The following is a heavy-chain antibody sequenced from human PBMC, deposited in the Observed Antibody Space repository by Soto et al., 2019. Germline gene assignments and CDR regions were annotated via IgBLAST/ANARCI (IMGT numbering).Heavy chain of an antibody. Sequence: EVQLVESGGGLVQPGGSLRLSCVASGFTFTSYWMTWARQAPGKGLEWLAKINQDGSEKNYVASVWGRFTISRDNAKNSLFLQMDSLRTEDTAVYFCSRLSRGAPGGSQWGQGPRVTVSS. V-gene: IGHV3-7*03. CDR1: GFTFTSYW. J-gene: IGHJ4*02. CDR2: INQDGSEK. CDR3: SRLSRGAPGGSQ. D-gene: IGHD2-15*01.